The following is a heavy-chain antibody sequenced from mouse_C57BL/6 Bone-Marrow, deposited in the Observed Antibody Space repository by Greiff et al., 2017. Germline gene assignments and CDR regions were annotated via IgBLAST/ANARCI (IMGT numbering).Heavy chain of an antibody. CDR3: AGVNYYGSSYWYFDV. V-gene: IGHV12-3*01. Sequence: VQGVESGPGLVKPSQSLFLTCSITGFPITSGYYWIWIRQSPGKPLEWMGYITHSGETFYNPSLQSPISITRETSKNQFFLQLNSVTTEDTAMYYCAGVNYYGSSYWYFDVWGTGTTVTVSS. CDR1: GFPITSGYY. CDR2: ITHSGET. J-gene: IGHJ1*03. D-gene: IGHD1-1*01.